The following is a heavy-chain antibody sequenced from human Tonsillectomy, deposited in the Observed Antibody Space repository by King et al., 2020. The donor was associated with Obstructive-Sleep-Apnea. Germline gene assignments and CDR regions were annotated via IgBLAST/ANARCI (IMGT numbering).Heavy chain of an antibody. CDR1: GFIFSTYT. J-gene: IGHJ4*02. CDR2: ISSSSSTL. CDR3: ARGGSSSGWTGDFDQ. D-gene: IGHD6-19*01. Sequence: VQLVESGGGLIQPGGSLRLSCAGSGFIFSTYTMNWVRQAPGKGLEWGSYISSSSSTLYYADSVKGRFTISRDNAKNSLYLQMNSLRAEDTAVYYCARGGSSSGWTGDFDQWGQGTLVTVSS. V-gene: IGHV3-48*04.